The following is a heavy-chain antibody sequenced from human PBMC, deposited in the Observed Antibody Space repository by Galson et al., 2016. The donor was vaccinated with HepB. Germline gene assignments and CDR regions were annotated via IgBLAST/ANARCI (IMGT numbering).Heavy chain of an antibody. CDR1: GFSFSNYA. D-gene: IGHD4-11*01. Sequence: SLRLSCAASGFSFSNYAMNWVRQAPGKGLEWVSVISGSGHSTNYADSVKGRFTISRDNSKSTLYLQMNGLRAEDTAVYYCAKVSDDYSDYRRSYYYYHMGVWGKGTAVTVSS. CDR3: AKVSDDYSDYRRSYYYYHMGV. CDR2: ISGSGHST. J-gene: IGHJ6*03. V-gene: IGHV3-23*01.